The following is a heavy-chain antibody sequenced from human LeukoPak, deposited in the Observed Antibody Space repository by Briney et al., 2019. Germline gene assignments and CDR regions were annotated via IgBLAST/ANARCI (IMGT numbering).Heavy chain of an antibody. V-gene: IGHV3-53*01. CDR1: GFTVSGNY. CDR2: FYRGDNT. J-gene: IGHJ4*02. CDR3: AGGYYFDY. Sequence: PGGPLRLSCAASGFTVSGNYMNWVRQAPGKGLEWVSLFYRGDNTYYADSVKGRFTISRDNSKSTLYLQMNSLRAEDTAVYYCAGGYYFDYWGQGTLVTVSS. D-gene: IGHD3-22*01.